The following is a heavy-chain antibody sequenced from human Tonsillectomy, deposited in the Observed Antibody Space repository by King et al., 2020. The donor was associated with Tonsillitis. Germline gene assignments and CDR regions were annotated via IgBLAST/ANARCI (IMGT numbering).Heavy chain of an antibody. CDR2: ISSSSSTI. J-gene: IGHJ6*01. CDR1: GFTFSSYS. Sequence: VQLVESGGGLVQPGGSLRLSCAASGFTFSSYSMNWVRQAPGKGLEWVSYISSSSSTIYYADSVKGRFTISRDNAKNSLYLQMNSLRDEDTAVYYCARDLYDCWSAHVGSNYYYYGMDVWGQGTTVTVSS. D-gene: IGHD3-3*01. V-gene: IGHV3-48*02. CDR3: ARDLYDCWSAHVGSNYYYYGMDV.